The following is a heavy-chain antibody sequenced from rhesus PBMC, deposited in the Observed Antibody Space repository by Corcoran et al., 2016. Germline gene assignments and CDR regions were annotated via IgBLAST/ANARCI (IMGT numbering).Heavy chain of an antibody. CDR1: GYSFPRYW. D-gene: IGHD5-24*01. CDR2: IDPSDSDT. J-gene: IGHJ4*01. Sequence: EVPLVQSGAEVKRPGESLKISCTPYGYSFPRYWPTLVRPMPGKGLEWMGAIDPSDSDTRYSPSFQGQVTISADKSISTAYLQWSSLKASDSATYYCAKYSGYSYYFDYWGQGVLVTVSS. CDR3: AKYSGYSYYFDY. V-gene: IGHV5-2*01.